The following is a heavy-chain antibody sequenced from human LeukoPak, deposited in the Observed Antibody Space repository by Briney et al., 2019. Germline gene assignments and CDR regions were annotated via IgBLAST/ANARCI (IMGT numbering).Heavy chain of an antibody. Sequence: SVKVSCKASGGTFSSYTISWARQAPGQGLEWMGRIIPILGIANYAQKFQGRVTITADKSTSTAYMELSSPRSEDTAVYYCATLPSSYCGGDCYPRVWGQGTLVTVSS. D-gene: IGHD2-21*02. CDR1: GGTFSSYT. J-gene: IGHJ4*02. CDR2: IIPILGIA. CDR3: ATLPSSYCGGDCYPRV. V-gene: IGHV1-69*02.